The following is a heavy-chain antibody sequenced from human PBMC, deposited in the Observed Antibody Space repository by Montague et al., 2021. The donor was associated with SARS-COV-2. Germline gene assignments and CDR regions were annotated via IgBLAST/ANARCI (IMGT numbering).Heavy chain of an antibody. V-gene: IGHV4-61*02. J-gene: IGHJ1*01. Sequence: TLSLTCTVYGDSINTASFSRRSSYQPACKGPECLGRIYTSWRPDYNPSLRSCINMPRDTSKSRISLNMTSVTAADTAVYYCAGPDWLKHWGQVALVTVAS. CDR2: IYTSWRP. D-gene: IGHD3-9*01. CDR3: AGPDWLKH. CDR1: GDSINTASFS.